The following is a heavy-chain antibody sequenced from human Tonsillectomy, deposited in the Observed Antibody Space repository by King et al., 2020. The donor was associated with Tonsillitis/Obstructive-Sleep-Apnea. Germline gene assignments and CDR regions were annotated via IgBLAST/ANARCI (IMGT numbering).Heavy chain of an antibody. CDR3: ARGSTTNKAFAY. D-gene: IGHD2-2*01. Sequence: VQLQQWGAGLLKPSETLSLTCAVYGGSFSGYYWNWIRQPPGKGLEWIGEINHSGSTHYNPSLKSRVTISVDTSKNQFSLNLNSVTAADTAVYYCARGSTTNKAFAYWGQGTLVTVSS. CDR1: GGSFSGYY. V-gene: IGHV4-34*01. J-gene: IGHJ4*02. CDR2: INHSGST.